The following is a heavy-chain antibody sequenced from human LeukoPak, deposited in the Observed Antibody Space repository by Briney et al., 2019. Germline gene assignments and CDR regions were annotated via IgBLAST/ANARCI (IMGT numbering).Heavy chain of an antibody. CDR2: ISGSGGST. CDR3: AKGGSSGWPVRHFDY. V-gene: IGHV3-23*01. CDR1: GSTFNNYG. Sequence: GGSLRLSCAASGSTFNNYGLTWVRQAPGKGLEWVSAISGSGGSTYYTDSVKGRFTVSRDNSKNTLYLQMNSLRAEDTAIYYCAKGGSSGWPVRHFDYWGQGTLVTVSS. J-gene: IGHJ4*02. D-gene: IGHD6-19*01.